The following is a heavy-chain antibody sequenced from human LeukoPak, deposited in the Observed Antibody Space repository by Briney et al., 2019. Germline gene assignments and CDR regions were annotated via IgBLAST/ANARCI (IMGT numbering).Heavy chain of an antibody. J-gene: IGHJ5*02. CDR2: IYTSGST. CDR3: AREMVVPAAAGWFDP. D-gene: IGHD2-2*01. CDR1: GGSISSGSYY. Sequence: SETLSLTCAVSGGSISSGSYYWSWIRQPAGKGLEWIGRIYTSGSTNYNPSLKSRVTISVDTSKNQFSLKLSSVTAADTAVYYCAREMVVPAAAGWFDPWGQGTLVTVSS. V-gene: IGHV4-61*02.